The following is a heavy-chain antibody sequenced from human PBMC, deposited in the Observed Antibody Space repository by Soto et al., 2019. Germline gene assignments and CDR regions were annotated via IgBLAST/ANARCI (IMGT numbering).Heavy chain of an antibody. J-gene: IGHJ5*02. CDR3: AKEDDFVVVPAAIWFDP. CDR1: GFTFSSYA. CDR2: ISGSGGST. V-gene: IGHV3-23*01. Sequence: HPGGSLRLSCAASGFTFSSYAMSWVRQAPGKGLEWVSAISGSGGSTYYADSVKGRFTISRDNSKNTPYLQMNSLRAEDTAVYYCAKEDDFVVVPAAIWFDPWGQGTLVTVSS. D-gene: IGHD2-2*01.